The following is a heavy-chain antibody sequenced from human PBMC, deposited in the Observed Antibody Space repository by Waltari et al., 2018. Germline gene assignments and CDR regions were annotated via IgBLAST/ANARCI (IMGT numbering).Heavy chain of an antibody. CDR3: ARDAYGRFLEWLLPHKGGMDV. J-gene: IGHJ6*02. CDR1: GFTFSSYG. V-gene: IGHV3-33*01. CDR2: IWYDGSNK. Sequence: QVQLVESGGGVVQPGRSLRLSCAASGFTFSSYGMHWVRQAPGKGLAWVAVIWYDGSNKYYEDSVKGRFTISRDNSKNTLYLQMNSLRAEDTAVYYCARDAYGRFLEWLLPHKGGMDVWGQGTTVTVSS. D-gene: IGHD3-3*01.